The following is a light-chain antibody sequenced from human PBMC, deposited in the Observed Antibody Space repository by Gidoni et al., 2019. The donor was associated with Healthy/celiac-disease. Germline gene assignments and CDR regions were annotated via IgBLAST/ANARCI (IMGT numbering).Light chain of an antibody. V-gene: IGLV3-1*01. CDR3: QAWDSSTYVV. Sequence: SYELTQPPSVSVSPGQTASITCSGDKLGDKYACWYQQTPGQSPVLVIYQDSKRPSGIPERFSGSNSWNTATLTISGTQAMDEADYYCQAWDSSTYVVFGGGTKLTVL. CDR2: QDS. CDR1: KLGDKY. J-gene: IGLJ2*01.